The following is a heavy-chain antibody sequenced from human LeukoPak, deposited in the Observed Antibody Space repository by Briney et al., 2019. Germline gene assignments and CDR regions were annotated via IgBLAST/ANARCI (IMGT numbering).Heavy chain of an antibody. Sequence: ASVKVSCKAPSYTFTSYGISWVRQAPGQGLEWMGWISVINSGNTRYAQNFQGRLTMTTDTSTTTAYMELRSLRSDDTAVYYCSREFPFCGADCFSGVFDIWGQGTMVTVS. J-gene: IGHJ3*02. CDR3: SREFPFCGADCFSGVFDI. CDR2: ISVINSGNT. D-gene: IGHD2-21*02. V-gene: IGHV1-18*01. CDR1: SYTFTSYG.